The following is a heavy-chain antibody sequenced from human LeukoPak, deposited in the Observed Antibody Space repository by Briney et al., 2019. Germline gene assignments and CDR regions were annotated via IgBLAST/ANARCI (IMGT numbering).Heavy chain of an antibody. CDR3: ARHPYDILTGPSFDY. V-gene: IGHV3-74*01. CDR1: GFAFSSDW. D-gene: IGHD3-9*01. CDR2: INRDGRST. Sequence: GGSLRLSCAASGFAFSSDWMHWVRQAPGKGLVWVSRINRDGRSTTYADSVKGRFTISRDNAKNTLYLQMNSLRAEDTAVYYCARHPYDILTGPSFDYWGQGTLVTVSS. J-gene: IGHJ4*02.